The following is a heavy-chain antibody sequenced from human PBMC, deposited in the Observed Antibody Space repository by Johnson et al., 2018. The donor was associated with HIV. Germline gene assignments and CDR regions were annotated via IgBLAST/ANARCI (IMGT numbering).Heavy chain of an antibody. D-gene: IGHD3-16*01. V-gene: IGHV3-11*04. CDR1: GFTFSDHY. CDR2: ISSSGSST. J-gene: IGHJ3*02. Sequence: QVQLVESGGGLVQPGGSLRLSCAASGFTFSDHYMSWIRQAPGKGLEWVSYISSSGSSTYYADSVKGRFTISRDNAKNSLYLQMNSLRAEDRAVYYCARRQMITFGGDHDAFDIWGQGTMVTVSS. CDR3: ARRQMITFGGDHDAFDI.